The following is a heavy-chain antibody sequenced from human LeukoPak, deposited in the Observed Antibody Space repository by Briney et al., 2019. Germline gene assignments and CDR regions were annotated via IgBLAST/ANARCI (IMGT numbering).Heavy chain of an antibody. CDR1: GGSISSYY. J-gene: IGHJ4*02. CDR3: ASLPMVRGVRVTAFDY. V-gene: IGHV4-59*01. D-gene: IGHD3-10*01. Sequence: SETLPLTCTVSGGSISSYYWSWIRQPPGKGLEWIGYIYYSGSTNYNPSLKSRVTISVDTSKNQFSLKLSSVTAADTAVYYCASLPMVRGVRVTAFDYWGQGTLVTVSS. CDR2: IYYSGST.